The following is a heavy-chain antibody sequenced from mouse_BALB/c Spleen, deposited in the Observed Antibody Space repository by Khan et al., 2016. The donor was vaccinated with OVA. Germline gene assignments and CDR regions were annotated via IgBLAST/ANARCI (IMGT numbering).Heavy chain of an antibody. Sequence: EVELVESGGGLVQPGGSLKLSCAASGFTFSSYGMSWVRQTPDKRLELVATINSNGGSTYYPDSVKGRFNIYRDNAKNTLYRQMSSLKSEDTAMYYCARMARTINWGQGTTLPVSS. CDR3: ARMARTIN. J-gene: IGHJ2*01. CDR1: GFTFSSYG. V-gene: IGHV5-6-3*01. CDR2: INSNGGST.